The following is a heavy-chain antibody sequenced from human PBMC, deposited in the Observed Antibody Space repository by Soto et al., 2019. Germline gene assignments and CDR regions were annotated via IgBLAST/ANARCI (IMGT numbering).Heavy chain of an antibody. J-gene: IGHJ6*03. D-gene: IGHD4-17*01. V-gene: IGHV4-59*08. CDR1: GGSISSYY. Sequence: SETLSLTCTVSGGSISSYYWSWIRQPPGKGLEWIGYIYYSGSTNYNPSLKSRVTISVDTAKNQFSLKLSPVTAADTAVYYCARLLRTMSDYVSYYYYMDVWGKGTTVTVSS. CDR3: ARLLRTMSDYVSYYYYMDV. CDR2: IYYSGST.